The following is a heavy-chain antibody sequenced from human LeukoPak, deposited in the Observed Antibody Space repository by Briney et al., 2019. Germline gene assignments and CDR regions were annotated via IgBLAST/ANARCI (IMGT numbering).Heavy chain of an antibody. J-gene: IGHJ4*02. V-gene: IGHV1-18*01. CDR3: ARAKFSSSWYAGYFDY. CDR1: GYTFTSYG. D-gene: IGHD6-13*01. Sequence: ASVKVSCKASGYTFTSYGISWVRQAPGQGLEWMGWISAYNGNTNYAQKLQGRVTMTTDTSTSTAYMELRSLRSDDTAVYYCARAKFSSSWYAGYFDYWGQGTLVTVSS. CDR2: ISAYNGNT.